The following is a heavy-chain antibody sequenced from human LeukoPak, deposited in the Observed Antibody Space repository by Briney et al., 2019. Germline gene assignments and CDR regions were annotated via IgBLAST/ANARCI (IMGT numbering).Heavy chain of an antibody. D-gene: IGHD4-17*01. CDR1: RFIFSVYG. J-gene: IGHJ4*02. V-gene: IGHV3-33*05. Sequence: GGSLRLSCVASRFIFSVYGMHWVRQAPGKGLEWVAFMSYDENTEYYIDSVKGRFTISRDNSKNTLFLQLNNLRPEDTAVYYCARDSLRSNFDYWGQGTLVTVSS. CDR3: ARDSLRSNFDY. CDR2: MSYDENTE.